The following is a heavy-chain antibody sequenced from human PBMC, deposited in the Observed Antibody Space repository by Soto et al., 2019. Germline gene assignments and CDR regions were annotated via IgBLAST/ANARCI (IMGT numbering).Heavy chain of an antibody. D-gene: IGHD6-13*01. V-gene: IGHV4-30-2*01. Sequence: LSLTCAVSGGSISSSGYSWSWIRQPPGKGLEWVGYVYHSGSTYYNPSLKSRVTISVDRSKNQFSLKLSSVTAADTAVYYCASSHAGAHITAAVHWGQGTLVTVSS. CDR1: GGSISSSGYS. CDR3: ASSHAGAHITAAVH. J-gene: IGHJ4*02. CDR2: VYHSGST.